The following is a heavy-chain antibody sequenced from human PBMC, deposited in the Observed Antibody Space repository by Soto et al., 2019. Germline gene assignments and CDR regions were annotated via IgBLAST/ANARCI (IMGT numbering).Heavy chain of an antibody. CDR3: AKRATGTYFDY. J-gene: IGHJ4*02. CDR1: GFTFSSYA. Sequence: GGSLRLSCAASGFTFSSYARTWVRQAPGKGLEWVSVISGSGGSTYYAGSVKGRFTISRDNSKNTLYLQMNSLRAEDTAVYYCAKRATGTYFDYWGQGTLVTVFS. V-gene: IGHV3-23*01. D-gene: IGHD1-1*01. CDR2: ISGSGGST.